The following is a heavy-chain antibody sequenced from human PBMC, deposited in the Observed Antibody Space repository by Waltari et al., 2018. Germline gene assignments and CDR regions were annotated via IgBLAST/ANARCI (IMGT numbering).Heavy chain of an antibody. D-gene: IGHD5-12*01. J-gene: IGHJ4*02. CDR1: GGSISSYY. CDR3: ARSPRRDGYNLDLDY. Sequence: QVQLQESGPGLVKPSETLSLTCTVSGGSISSYYWSWIRQPPGTGLEWIGYIYYSGSTNHNPSLKSLVTISVDTSKNQFSLKLSSVTAADTAVYYCARSPRRDGYNLDLDYWGQGTLVTVSS. CDR2: IYYSGST. V-gene: IGHV4-59*01.